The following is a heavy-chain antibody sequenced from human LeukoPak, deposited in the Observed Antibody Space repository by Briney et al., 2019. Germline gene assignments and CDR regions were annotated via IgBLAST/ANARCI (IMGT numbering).Heavy chain of an antibody. CDR3: ARTGHDTYCGGDCYRNYFDY. Sequence: ASVKVSCKASGGTFSSYAISWVRQAPGQGLEWMGGIIPIFGTANYAQKFQGRVTITTDESTSTAYMELSSLRSEDTAVYYCARTGHDTYCGGDCYRNYFDYWGQGTLVTVSS. D-gene: IGHD2-21*01. V-gene: IGHV1-69*05. J-gene: IGHJ4*02. CDR1: GGTFSSYA. CDR2: IIPIFGTA.